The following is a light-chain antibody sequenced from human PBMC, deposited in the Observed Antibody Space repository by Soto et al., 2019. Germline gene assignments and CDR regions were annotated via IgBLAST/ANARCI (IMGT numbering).Light chain of an antibody. CDR3: QQANSFLGP. V-gene: IGKV1D-12*01. Sequence: DIQMTQSPSSVSASVGDRVTINCRASQGIRSWLAWYQQKPGKAPKLLIYAASRLQSGVPVRFSGSGSGTDFTLTISSLQPEDFATYYCQQANSFLGPFGPGTKVEIK. J-gene: IGKJ3*01. CDR1: QGIRSW. CDR2: AAS.